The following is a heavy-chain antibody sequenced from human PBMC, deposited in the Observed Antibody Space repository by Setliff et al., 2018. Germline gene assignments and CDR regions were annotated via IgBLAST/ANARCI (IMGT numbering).Heavy chain of an antibody. CDR2: IYWNDDK. CDR1: GFSLSTSGVG. V-gene: IGHV2-5*01. Sequence: SGPTLVNPTPTLTLTCTFSGFSLSTSGVGVGWIRQPPGKALEWLALIYWNDDKRYSPSLKSRLTITKDTSKNQVVLTMTNIDPVDTATYYCAHKYGDYVRYFQHWGQGTLVTVSS. CDR3: AHKYGDYVRYFQH. J-gene: IGHJ1*01. D-gene: IGHD4-17*01.